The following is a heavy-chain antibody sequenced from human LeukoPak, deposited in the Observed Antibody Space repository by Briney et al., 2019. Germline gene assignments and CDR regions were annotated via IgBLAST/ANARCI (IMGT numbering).Heavy chain of an antibody. CDR2: ISGSGGST. D-gene: IGHD2-15*01. CDR3: TKDRGRMWVQVAN. V-gene: IGHV3-23*01. CDR1: GFTFSSDA. Sequence: GGPLRLSCSASGFTFSSDAMGWVRQAPGKGLEWVSGISGSGGSTYYADSVKGRFTVSRDDSKNTLYLQMNSLRVEDTAVYYCTKDRGRMWVQVANWGQGTLVTVSS. J-gene: IGHJ4*02.